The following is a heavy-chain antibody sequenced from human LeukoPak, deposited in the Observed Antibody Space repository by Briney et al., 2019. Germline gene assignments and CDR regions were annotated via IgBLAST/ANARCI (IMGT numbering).Heavy chain of an antibody. V-gene: IGHV1-69*13. Sequence: SVKVSCKASGYTFTGYYMHWVRQAPGQGLEWMGGIIPIFGTANYAQKFQGRVTITADESTSTAYMELSSLRSEDTAVYYCARGPNSGSYLDYWGQGTLVTVSS. CDR2: IIPIFGTA. D-gene: IGHD3-10*01. J-gene: IGHJ4*02. CDR3: ARGPNSGSYLDY. CDR1: GYTFTGYY.